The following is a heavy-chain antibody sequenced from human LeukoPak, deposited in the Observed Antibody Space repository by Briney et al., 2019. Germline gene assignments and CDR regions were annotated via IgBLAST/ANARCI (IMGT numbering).Heavy chain of an antibody. CDR1: GFTFSSAW. V-gene: IGHV3-15*01. CDR2: IKNKNDGGTT. Sequence: GGSLRLSCAASGFTFSSAWMSWVRQAPGKGLEWVGRIKNKNDGGTTDYAAPVKGRFTISRDDSNNTLYLQMNSLKTEDTAMYYCATSPLRWSLTFDIWGRGTMVTVSS. J-gene: IGHJ3*02. D-gene: IGHD4-23*01. CDR3: ATSPLRWSLTFDI.